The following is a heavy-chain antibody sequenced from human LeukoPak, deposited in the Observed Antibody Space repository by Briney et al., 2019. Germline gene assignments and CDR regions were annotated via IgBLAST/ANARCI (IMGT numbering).Heavy chain of an antibody. V-gene: IGHV1-46*01. Sequence: ASVKVSCKASGYTFTRRFLHWVRQAPGQGLEWMGIIDPDGGSTNYAQRFQGRLTMTMDTSTTTVYMELSSLRSEDTAVYYCASWAGETKNGLWSGPFDYWGQGTLVTVSS. J-gene: IGHJ4*02. CDR1: GYTFTRRF. CDR2: IDPDGGST. CDR3: ASWAGETKNGLWSGPFDY. D-gene: IGHD3-3*01.